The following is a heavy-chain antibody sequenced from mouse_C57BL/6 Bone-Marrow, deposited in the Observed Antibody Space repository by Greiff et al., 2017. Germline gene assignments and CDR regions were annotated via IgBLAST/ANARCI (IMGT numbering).Heavy chain of an antibody. V-gene: IGHV1-61*01. J-gene: IGHJ4*01. CDR3: ARDYELDY. CDR1: CFTFPSYL. Sequence: VQPQPSGAEPVRPWSSVKLSLQASCFTFPSYLIEWVKQRPGQGPEWVGNIYPSYCENNYKQKFKDKATFTFDKASSTAYMQLSSLTSEDSAVYYCARDYELDYWGQGTSVTVSS. D-gene: IGHD2-4*01. CDR2: IYPSYCEN.